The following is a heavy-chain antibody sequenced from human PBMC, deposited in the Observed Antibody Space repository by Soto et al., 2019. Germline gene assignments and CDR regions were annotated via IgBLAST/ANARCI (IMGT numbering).Heavy chain of an antibody. V-gene: IGHV3-30*03. D-gene: IGHD3-3*01. CDR2: ISYDGSDK. CDR1: GFTFSSCG. CDR3: ARVGFDY. J-gene: IGHJ4*02. Sequence: PGGSLRLSCAASGFTFSSCGMHWVRQAPGKGLEWVAFISYDGSDKFYADSVKGRFTISRDNSKSRLYLQMNSLRAEDTAVYYCARVGFDYWGQGTLVTVSS.